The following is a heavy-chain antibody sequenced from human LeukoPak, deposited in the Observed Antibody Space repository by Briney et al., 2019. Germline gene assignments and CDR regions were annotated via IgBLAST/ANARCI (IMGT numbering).Heavy chain of an antibody. CDR3: ARGTTYYDFWSGYGRRGNEFDP. CDR1: GFTFSSYG. V-gene: IGHV3-33*01. D-gene: IGHD3-3*01. Sequence: GGSLRLSCAASGFTFSSYGMHWVRQAPGKGLEWVAVIWYDGSNKYYADSVKGRFTISRDNSKNTLYLQMNSLRAEDTAVYYCARGTTYYDFWSGYGRRGNEFDPWGQGTLVTVYS. J-gene: IGHJ5*02. CDR2: IWYDGSNK.